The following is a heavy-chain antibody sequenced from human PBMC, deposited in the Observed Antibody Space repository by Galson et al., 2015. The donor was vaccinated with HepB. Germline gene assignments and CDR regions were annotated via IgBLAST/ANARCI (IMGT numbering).Heavy chain of an antibody. V-gene: IGHV1-2*06. D-gene: IGHD3-22*01. CDR1: GYTFTGYY. CDR3: ARPRALYDSSGYGY. J-gene: IGHJ4*02. CDR2: INPNSGGT. Sequence: SVKVSCKASGYTFTGYYMHWVRQAPGQGLEWMGRINPNSGGTNYAQKFQGRVTMTRDTSISTAYMELSRLRSDDTAVYYCARPRALYDSSGYGYWGQGTLVTVSS.